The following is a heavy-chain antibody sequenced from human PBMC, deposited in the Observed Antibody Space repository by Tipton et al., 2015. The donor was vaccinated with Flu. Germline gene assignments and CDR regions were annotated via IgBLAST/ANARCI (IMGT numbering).Heavy chain of an antibody. CDR2: IYHSGST. CDR1: GYSISSGYY. Sequence: GLVKPSETLSLTCAVSGYSISSGYYWGWVRQPPGKGLEWIGTIYHSGSTYYNPSLKSRVTISLDTSKNQFSLRLSSVTAADTAVYYCARHTGDSVRGVIDYWGQGTLVTVSS. D-gene: IGHD3-10*02. J-gene: IGHJ4*02. CDR3: ARHTGDSVRGVIDY. V-gene: IGHV4-38-2*01.